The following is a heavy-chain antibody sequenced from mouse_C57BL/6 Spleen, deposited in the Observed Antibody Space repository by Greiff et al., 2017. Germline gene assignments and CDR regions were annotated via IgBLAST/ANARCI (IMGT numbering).Heavy chain of an antibody. CDR3: ARRGYDYDVAWYFDV. Sequence: EVQLQQSGPGLVKPSQSLSLTCSVTGYSITSGYYWNWIRQFPGNKLEWMGYISYDGSNNYNPSLKNRISITRDTSKNQFFLKLNSVTTEDTATXYCARRGYDYDVAWYFDVWGTGTTVTVSS. J-gene: IGHJ1*03. D-gene: IGHD2-4*01. CDR2: ISYDGSN. V-gene: IGHV3-6*01. CDR1: GYSITSGYY.